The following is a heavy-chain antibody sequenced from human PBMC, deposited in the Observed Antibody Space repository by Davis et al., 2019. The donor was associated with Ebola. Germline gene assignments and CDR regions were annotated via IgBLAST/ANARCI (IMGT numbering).Heavy chain of an antibody. CDR2: IYYSGST. CDR3: ARQTYY. CDR1: GGSISSYY. Sequence: MPGGSLRLSCTVSGGSISSYYWSWIRQPPGKGLEWIGYIYYSGSTSYNPSLRGRVTISVDTSKKQFSLKLTSVTAADTAVFYCARQTYYWGQGILVTVSS. V-gene: IGHV4-59*08. J-gene: IGHJ4*02.